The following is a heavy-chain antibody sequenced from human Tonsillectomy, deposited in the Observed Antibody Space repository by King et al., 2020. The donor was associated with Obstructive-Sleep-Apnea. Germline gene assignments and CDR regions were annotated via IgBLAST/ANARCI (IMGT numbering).Heavy chain of an antibody. D-gene: IGHD3-3*01. CDR3: AKDTVLRFSEWLSAFDY. CDR1: GLTFSHYA. Sequence: VQLVESGGGLVQPGGSLRLSCAASGLTFSHYAMSWVRQAPGKGLEWVSTISTSGDATYYLDSVKGRFTISRDNSKNTLYLQMNSLRVEDTALYYGAKDTVLRFSEWLSAFDYWGHGTLVTVSS. CDR2: ISTSGDAT. J-gene: IGHJ4*01. V-gene: IGHV3-23*04.